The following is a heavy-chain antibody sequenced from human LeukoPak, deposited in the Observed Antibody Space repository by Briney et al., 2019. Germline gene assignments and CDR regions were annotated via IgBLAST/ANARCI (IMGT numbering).Heavy chain of an antibody. Sequence: ASVKVSCKASGYAFTNYAVQWVRQAPGQRLEWMGWVNAGNGDTRYSPKFQGRVTIAADTSASTAYMELSSLASEDTAVYHCARGRWVGTTQAYYLDFWGQGTLVTVSS. CDR2: VNAGNGDT. J-gene: IGHJ4*02. V-gene: IGHV1-3*01. D-gene: IGHD1-26*01. CDR3: ARGRWVGTTQAYYLDF. CDR1: GYAFTNYA.